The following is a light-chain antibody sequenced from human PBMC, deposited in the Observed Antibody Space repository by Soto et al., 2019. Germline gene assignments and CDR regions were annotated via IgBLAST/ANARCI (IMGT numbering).Light chain of an antibody. CDR2: DTY. V-gene: IGKV3-15*01. CDR1: ESVGNS. J-gene: IGKJ2*03. Sequence: EVVMTQSPATLSVSPGERATLSCRASESVGNSLAWYQLKPGQPPRLLIFDTYSGATGTPARFRGSGSGTDFTLTISSLQSEDFAVYICLQYNYWRPYSFGQGTKV. CDR3: LQYNYWRPYS.